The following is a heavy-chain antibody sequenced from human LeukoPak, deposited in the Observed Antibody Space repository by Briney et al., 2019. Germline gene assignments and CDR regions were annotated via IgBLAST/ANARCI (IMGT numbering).Heavy chain of an antibody. J-gene: IGHJ4*02. D-gene: IGHD4-17*01. V-gene: IGHV3-23*01. CDR2: ISGSGGST. Sequence: TGGSLRLSCAASGFTLSSYAMSWVRQAPGKGLEWVSAISGSGGSTYYADSVKGRFTISRDNSKNTLYLQMNSLRAEDTAVYYCAKSDYGDYNYFDYWGQGTLVTVSS. CDR3: AKSDYGDYNYFDY. CDR1: GFTLSSYA.